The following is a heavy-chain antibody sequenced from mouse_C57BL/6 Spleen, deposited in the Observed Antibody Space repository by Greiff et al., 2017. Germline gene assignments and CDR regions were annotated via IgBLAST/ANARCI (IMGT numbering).Heavy chain of an antibody. CDR3: ARSTITAVDYYAMDY. Sequence: VKLMESGAELARPGASVKLSCKASGYTFTSYGISWVKQRTGQGLEWIGEIYPRSGNTYYTEKFKGKATLTADKSSSTAYMELRSLTSEDSAVYFCARSTITAVDYYAMDYWGKGTSVTVSS. CDR1: GYTFTSYG. D-gene: IGHD1-1*01. J-gene: IGHJ4*01. V-gene: IGHV1-81*01. CDR2: IYPRSGNT.